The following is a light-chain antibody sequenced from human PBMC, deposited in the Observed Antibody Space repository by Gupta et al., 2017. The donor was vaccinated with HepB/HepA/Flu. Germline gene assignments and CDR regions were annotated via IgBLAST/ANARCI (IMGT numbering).Light chain of an antibody. CDR2: AAS. V-gene: IGKV1-39*01. CDR3: QETYDTPRT. J-gene: IGKJ4*01. Sequence: DIQMTQSPSSLSASVGDRVTITCRASQSISSYVNWYQQKPGKAPELLIYAASTLQTGVPSRFSGSGSGTDFTLTVSSLQPEDFATYYCQETYDTPRTFGGGTKVEIK. CDR1: QSISSY.